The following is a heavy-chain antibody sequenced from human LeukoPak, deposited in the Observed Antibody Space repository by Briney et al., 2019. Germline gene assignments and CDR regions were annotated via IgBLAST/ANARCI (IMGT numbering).Heavy chain of an antibody. J-gene: IGHJ4*02. CDR2: INHSGST. CDR3: ARGFMDTEMYYFDY. D-gene: IGHD5-18*01. Sequence: SETLSLTCAVYGGSFSGYYWSWIRQPPGKGLEWIGEINHSGSTNYNPSLKSRVTISVDTSKNQFSLKLSSVTAADTAVYYCARGFMDTEMYYFDYWGQGTLVTVSS. CDR1: GGSFSGYY. V-gene: IGHV4-34*01.